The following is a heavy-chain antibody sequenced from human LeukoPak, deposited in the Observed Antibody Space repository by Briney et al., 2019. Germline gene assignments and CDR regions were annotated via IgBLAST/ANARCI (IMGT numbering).Heavy chain of an antibody. J-gene: IGHJ4*02. CDR2: IYHSGST. Sequence: PSETLSLTCTVSGYSISSGYYWGWIRQPPGKGLEWIGSIYHSGSTYYNPSLKSRVTISVDTSKNQFSLKLSSVTAADTAVYYCGNYDSSGYYPNWGQGTLVTVSS. D-gene: IGHD3-22*01. CDR3: GNYDSSGYYPN. V-gene: IGHV4-38-2*02. CDR1: GYSISSGYY.